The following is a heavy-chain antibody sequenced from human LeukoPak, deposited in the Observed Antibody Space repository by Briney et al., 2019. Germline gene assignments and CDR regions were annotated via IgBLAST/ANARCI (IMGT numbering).Heavy chain of an antibody. J-gene: IGHJ4*02. CDR3: ATDSTYYYDSGSSGPHYFDN. Sequence: GRSLRLSCAASGFTFNFAMHWVRQAPGKGLEWVSIISSGGVLRYYADSVKGRFTISRDNSKNTLYLQLGSLRPEDTAVYFCATDSTYYYDSGSSGPHYFDNWGQGTLVTVSS. D-gene: IGHD3-10*01. CDR2: ISSGGVLR. CDR1: GFTFNFA. V-gene: IGHV3-30*15.